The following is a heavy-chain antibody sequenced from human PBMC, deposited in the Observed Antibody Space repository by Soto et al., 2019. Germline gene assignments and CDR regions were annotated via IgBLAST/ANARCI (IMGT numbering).Heavy chain of an antibody. V-gene: IGHV1-2*04. CDR3: ARLDSSGYYYGYYFDY. CDR1: GYTFTGYY. Sequence: ASVKVSCKASGYTFTGYYMHWVRQAPGQGLEWMGWINPNSGGTNYAQKFQGWVTMTRDTSISTAYMELSRLRSDDTAVYYCARLDSSGYYYGYYFDYWGQGTLVTVSS. J-gene: IGHJ4*02. CDR2: INPNSGGT. D-gene: IGHD3-22*01.